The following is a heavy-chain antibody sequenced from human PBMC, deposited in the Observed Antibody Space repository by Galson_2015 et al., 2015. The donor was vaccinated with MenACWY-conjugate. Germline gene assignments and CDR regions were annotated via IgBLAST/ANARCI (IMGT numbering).Heavy chain of an antibody. V-gene: IGHV1-69*05. D-gene: IGHD2-15*01. CDR3: ASRDCSGGSCYSDY. J-gene: IGHJ4*02. CDR1: GGTFSSYA. Sequence: SVKVSCKASGGTFSSYAISWVRQAPGRGLEWMGGIIPIFGTANYAQKLQGRVTMTTDTSTSTAYMELRSLRSDDTAVYYCASRDCSGGSCYSDYWGQGTLVTVSS. CDR2: IIPIFGTA.